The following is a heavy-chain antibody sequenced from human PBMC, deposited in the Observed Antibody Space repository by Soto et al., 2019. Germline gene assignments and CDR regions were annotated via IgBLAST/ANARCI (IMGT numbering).Heavy chain of an antibody. D-gene: IGHD3-22*01. J-gene: IGHJ6*02. CDR1: GYTFTSYY. CDR2: INPSGGST. CDR3: ARVVDYCDPYYYYGMDV. Sequence: GASVKVSCKASGYTFTSYYMHWVRQAPGQGLEWMGIINPSGGSTRYAQKFQGRVTMTRDTSTSTVYMELSSLRSEDTAVYYCARVVDYCDPYYYYGMDVWGQGTTVTVSS. V-gene: IGHV1-46*01.